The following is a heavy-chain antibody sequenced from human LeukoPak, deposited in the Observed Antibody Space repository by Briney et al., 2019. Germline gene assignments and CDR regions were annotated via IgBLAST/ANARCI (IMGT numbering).Heavy chain of an antibody. V-gene: IGHV4-59*01. CDR2: VYYSGST. CDR3: ARHYVYYYGMDV. Sequence: PSETLSLTCTVSGGSISSYYWSWIRQPPGKGLEWIGYVYYSGSTNYNPSLKSRPTISVDTSKNQFSLKLSSVTAADTAVYYCARHYVYYYGMDVWGQGTTVTVSS. CDR1: GGSISSYY. J-gene: IGHJ6*02.